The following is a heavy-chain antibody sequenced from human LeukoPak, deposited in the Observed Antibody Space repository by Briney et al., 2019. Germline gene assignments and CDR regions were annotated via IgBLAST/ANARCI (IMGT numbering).Heavy chain of an antibody. CDR3: VRAAGGSGWSKPSPRLDY. Sequence: ASVKVSCKASGDTFTDFYMHWVRQAPGQGLEWMGWINPNSGGTNYAQHFQGRVTMTRDTSISTLYMELSGLRSDDTAVYYCVRAAGGSGWSKPSPRLDYWGQGTLVTVSS. CDR1: GDTFTDFY. D-gene: IGHD6-19*01. CDR2: INPNSGGT. V-gene: IGHV1-2*02. J-gene: IGHJ4*02.